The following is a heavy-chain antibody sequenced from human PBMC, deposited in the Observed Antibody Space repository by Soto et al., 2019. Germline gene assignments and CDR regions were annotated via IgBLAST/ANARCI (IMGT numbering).Heavy chain of an antibody. CDR1: GGTFSSYA. V-gene: IGHV1-69*13. D-gene: IGHD2-15*01. CDR3: ARAGDCSGGSCYSYYYYGMDV. Sequence: SVKVSCKASGGTFSSYAISRVRQAPGQGLEWMGGIIPIFGTANYAQKFQGRVTITADESTSTAYMELSSLRSEDTAVYYCARAGDCSGGSCYSYYYYGMDVWGQGTTVTVSS. J-gene: IGHJ6*02. CDR2: IIPIFGTA.